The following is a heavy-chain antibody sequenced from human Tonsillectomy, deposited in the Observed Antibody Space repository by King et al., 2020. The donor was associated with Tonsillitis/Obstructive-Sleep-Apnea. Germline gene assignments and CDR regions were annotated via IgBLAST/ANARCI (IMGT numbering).Heavy chain of an antibody. CDR3: ASWGYDYIWGSYPSGDAFDI. Sequence: QLQESGPGLVKPSETLSLTCTVSGGSVSSGSYYWSWIRQPPGKGLEWIGYIYYSGSTNYNPSLKSRVTISVDTSKNQFSLKLSSVTAADTAVYYCASWGYDYIWGSYPSGDAFDIWGQGTMVTVSS. CDR1: GGSVSSGSYY. J-gene: IGHJ3*02. V-gene: IGHV4-61*01. CDR2: IYYSGST. D-gene: IGHD3-16*01.